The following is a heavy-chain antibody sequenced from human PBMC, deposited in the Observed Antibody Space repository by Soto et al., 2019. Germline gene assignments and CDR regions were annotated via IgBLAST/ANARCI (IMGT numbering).Heavy chain of an antibody. CDR2: IYYSETT. CDR1: GVSGTNGDYY. Sequence: LSPTFDVSGVSGTNGDYYWSWMRQSPGKGLEWIGNIYYSETTNYNPSLNSRLSISIDTSRNQFSLQLTSVTAADTAIYYCARQRRGGYWFDPWGQGTLVTVSS. CDR3: ARQRRGGYWFDP. J-gene: IGHJ5*02. V-gene: IGHV4-30-4*01.